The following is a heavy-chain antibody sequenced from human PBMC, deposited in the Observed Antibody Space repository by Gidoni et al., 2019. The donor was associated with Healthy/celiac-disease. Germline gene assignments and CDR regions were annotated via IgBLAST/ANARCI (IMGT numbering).Heavy chain of an antibody. V-gene: IGHV3-33*08. Sequence: QVPLVESGGGVVQPGRSLRLSCSSSGFPFSSYGFLWVRQDPGKGLEWVAVRWYDGSNKYYADCVKGRFTISRDNSKNTLYLQMNSLRAEDTAVYYCARDPGPRIAVAGTDDAFDIWGQGTMVTVSS. J-gene: IGHJ3*02. CDR3: ARDPGPRIAVAGTDDAFDI. CDR2: RWYDGSNK. CDR1: GFPFSSYG. D-gene: IGHD6-19*01.